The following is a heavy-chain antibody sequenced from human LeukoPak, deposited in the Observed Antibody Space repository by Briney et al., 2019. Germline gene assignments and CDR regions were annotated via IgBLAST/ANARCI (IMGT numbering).Heavy chain of an antibody. Sequence: PSETLSLTCSVSGGSISSSSCHWGWIRQPPGQGLEWIGSLYYSGTTYYNPSLKSRVAMSVDTSKNQFSLRLSSVTAADTAVYYCARVDSGDGYAAGTYFDYWGRGTLVTVSS. J-gene: IGHJ4*02. CDR1: GGSISSSSCH. CDR3: ARVDSGDGYAAGTYFDY. CDR2: LYYSGTT. V-gene: IGHV4-39*01. D-gene: IGHD5-18*01.